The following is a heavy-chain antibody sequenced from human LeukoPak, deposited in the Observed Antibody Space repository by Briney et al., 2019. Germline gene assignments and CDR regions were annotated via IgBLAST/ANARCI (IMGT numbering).Heavy chain of an antibody. V-gene: IGHV3-21*01. D-gene: IGHD3-10*01. CDR2: MTSVTYI. CDR1: GFAFSSYS. Sequence: PGGSLRLSCAASGFAFSSYSMHWVRQAPGKGLEWVSSMTSVTYIYYAASVKGRFTISRDNAKNSLYLQMNNLRVEDTAVYYCASADYYGSGSHYTFRGLDYWGQGTLVTASS. J-gene: IGHJ4*02. CDR3: ASADYYGSGSHYTFRGLDY.